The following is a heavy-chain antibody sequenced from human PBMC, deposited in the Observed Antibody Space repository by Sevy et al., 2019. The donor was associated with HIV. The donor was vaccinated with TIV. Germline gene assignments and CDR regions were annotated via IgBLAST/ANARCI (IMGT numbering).Heavy chain of an antibody. CDR3: ARDIATYSTGSYIRYFDY. Sequence: GGSLRLSCAASGFTFSRYTMHWVRQAPGNGLEWVSSITSDATYISYADSLRGRFTISRDNAKNSLFLQMSSLRAEDTAVYFCARDIATYSTGSYIRYFDYSGQGTLVTVSS. CDR2: ITSDATYI. J-gene: IGHJ4*02. D-gene: IGHD6-19*01. V-gene: IGHV3-21*06. CDR1: GFTFSRYT.